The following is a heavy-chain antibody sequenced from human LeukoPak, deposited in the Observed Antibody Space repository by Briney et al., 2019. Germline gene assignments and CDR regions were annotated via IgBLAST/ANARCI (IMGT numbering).Heavy chain of an antibody. J-gene: IGHJ4*02. D-gene: IGHD2-2*02. CDR1: GFTFSNYA. V-gene: IGHV3-30*02. CDR3: AKVREIVVVPAAIDY. CDR2: IRYDGSNK. Sequence: PGGSLRLSCAASGFTFSNYAMHWVRQAPGKGLEWVAFIRYDGSNKYYADSVKGRFTISRDNSKNTLYLQMNSLRAEDTAVYYCAKVREIVVVPAAIDYWGQGTLVTVSS.